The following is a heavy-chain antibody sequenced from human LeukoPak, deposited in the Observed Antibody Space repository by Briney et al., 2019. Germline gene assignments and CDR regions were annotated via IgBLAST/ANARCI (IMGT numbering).Heavy chain of an antibody. Sequence: ASVKVSCKASGGTFSSYVISWVRQAPGQGLEWMGGIIPILGTANYAQKFQGRLTITTDESTSTAYMELSRLKSEETAMYYCARSAFGAERPDYYFYLDVWGKGTTVAVSS. CDR1: GGTFSSYV. J-gene: IGHJ6*03. V-gene: IGHV1-69*05. D-gene: IGHD3-10*01. CDR3: ARSAFGAERPDYYFYLDV. CDR2: IIPILGTA.